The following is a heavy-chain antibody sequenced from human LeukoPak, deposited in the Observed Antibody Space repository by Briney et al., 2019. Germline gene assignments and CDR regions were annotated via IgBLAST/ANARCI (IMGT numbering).Heavy chain of an antibody. J-gene: IGHJ4*02. CDR1: GGSISNYY. V-gene: IGHV4-59*08. CDR3: ARHGGYSGYDYRFDY. D-gene: IGHD5-12*01. Sequence: SETLSLTCTVSGGSISNYYWSWVRQPPGKGLEWIGYIYYSGSTTYNPSLKSRVTISVDTSKNQFSLKLSSVTAADTAVYYCARHGGYSGYDYRFDYWGQGTLVTVSS. CDR2: IYYSGST.